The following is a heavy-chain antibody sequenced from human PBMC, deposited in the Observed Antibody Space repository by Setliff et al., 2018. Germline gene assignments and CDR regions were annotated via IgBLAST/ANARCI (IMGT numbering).Heavy chain of an antibody. CDR2: ISPYNGYI. CDR1: GYTFSTYG. D-gene: IGHD3-22*01. V-gene: IGHV1-18*01. CDR3: VREGVDSRSSTDYRYYMDV. Sequence: ASVKVSCKASGYTFSTYGIAWVRQAPGQGLEWMGWISPYNGYIIYAHKFQGRVTITTDESTSTAYMQLSSLGSEDTAVYYCVREGVDSRSSTDYRYYMDVWGKGTTVTVSS. J-gene: IGHJ6*03.